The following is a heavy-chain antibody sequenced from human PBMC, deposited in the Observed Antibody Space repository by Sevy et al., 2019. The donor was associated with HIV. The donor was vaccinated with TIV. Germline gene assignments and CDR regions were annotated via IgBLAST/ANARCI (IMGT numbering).Heavy chain of an antibody. V-gene: IGHV1-24*01. J-gene: IGHJ4*02. Sequence: ASVKVSCKISGYRLSELSMHWVRQAPGKGLEWMGRFDPDDGEIIYAQKFQGRVTVTEDTSTDTAYMELSRLRSEDTAVYYCATGREYYDENSGYFDYWGPGTLVTVSS. CDR3: ATGREYYDENSGYFDY. CDR1: GYRLSELS. CDR2: FDPDDGEI. D-gene: IGHD3-22*01.